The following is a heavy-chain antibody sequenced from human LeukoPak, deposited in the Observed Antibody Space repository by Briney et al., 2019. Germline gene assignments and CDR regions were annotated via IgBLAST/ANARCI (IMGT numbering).Heavy chain of an antibody. V-gene: IGHV4-34*01. J-gene: IGHJ6*03. CDR2: INHSGST. CDR1: GGSFSGYY. Sequence: SETLSLTCAVYGGSFSGYYWSWIRRPPGKGLEWIGEINHSGSTNYNPSLKSRVTISVDTSKNQFSLKLSSVTAADTAVYYCARALRAPVYYMDVWGKGTTVTVSS. CDR3: ARALRAPVYYMDV.